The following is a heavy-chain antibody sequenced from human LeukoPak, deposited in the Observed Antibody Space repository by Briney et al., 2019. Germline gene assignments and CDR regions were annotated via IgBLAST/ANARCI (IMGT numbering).Heavy chain of an antibody. Sequence: SETLSLTCTVSGDSISIYYWSWIRQPPGKGLEWIGYIYNSGSTNYNPSLKSRVTISVDTSKNQFSLKLTSVTAADAAVYYCARDRELGYWGQGTLVTVSS. J-gene: IGHJ4*02. CDR2: IYNSGST. D-gene: IGHD3-10*01. V-gene: IGHV4-59*01. CDR1: GDSISIYY. CDR3: ARDRELGY.